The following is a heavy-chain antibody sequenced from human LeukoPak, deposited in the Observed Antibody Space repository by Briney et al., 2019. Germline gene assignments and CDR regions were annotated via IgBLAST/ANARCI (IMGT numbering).Heavy chain of an antibody. V-gene: IGHV3-74*01. CDR2: SNSDGSST. CDR3: ARGAGIYYTTGWTGWFDP. Sequence: GGSLRLSCAASGFTFNRHWMHWVRQAQGKGLVWVSLSNSDGSSTVYADSVKGRFTISRDNAKNTLYLQMNSLRAEDTAVYYCARGAGIYYTTGWTGWFDPWGQGTLVTVTS. CDR1: GFTFNRHW. D-gene: IGHD6-19*01. J-gene: IGHJ5*02.